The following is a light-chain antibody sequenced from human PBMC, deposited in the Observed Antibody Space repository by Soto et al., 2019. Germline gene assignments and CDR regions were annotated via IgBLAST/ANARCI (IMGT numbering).Light chain of an antibody. CDR2: RNS. CDR3: AAWDDSLNGPV. V-gene: IGLV1-44*01. CDR1: SSNIGSNT. J-gene: IGLJ2*01. Sequence: QLVLTQPPSASGTPGQRVTISCSGSSSNIGSNTVSWYQQVPGTAPKLLVYRNSQRPSGVPDRFSGSKSGTSASLAISGLQSEDEADYYCAAWDDSLNGPVFGGGTKLTVL.